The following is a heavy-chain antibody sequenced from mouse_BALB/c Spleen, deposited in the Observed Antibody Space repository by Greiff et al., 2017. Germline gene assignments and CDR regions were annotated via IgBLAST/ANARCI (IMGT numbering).Heavy chain of an antibody. Sequence: EVQLQESGGGLVKPGGSLKLSCAASGFTFSSYAMSWVRQSPEKRLEWVAEISSGGSYTYYPDTVTGRFTISRDNAKNTLYLEMSSLRSEDTAMYYCARETARARAMDYWGQGTSVTVSS. J-gene: IGHJ4*01. V-gene: IGHV5-9-4*01. CDR1: GFTFSSYA. CDR2: ISSGGSYT. D-gene: IGHD3-2*01. CDR3: ARETARARAMDY.